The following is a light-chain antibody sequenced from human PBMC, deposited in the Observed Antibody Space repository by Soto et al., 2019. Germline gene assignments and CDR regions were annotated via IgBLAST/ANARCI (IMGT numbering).Light chain of an antibody. Sequence: QSALTQPASVSGSPGQSITISCTGTSSDVGSYNLVSWYQQHPGKAPKLMIYEVSKRPSGVSNRFSGSKSGNTASLTISGLQAEDEADYYCCSYVGSSTHVVFGGGTKVTVL. CDR3: CSYVGSSTHVV. J-gene: IGLJ2*01. V-gene: IGLV2-23*02. CDR1: SSDVGSYNL. CDR2: EVS.